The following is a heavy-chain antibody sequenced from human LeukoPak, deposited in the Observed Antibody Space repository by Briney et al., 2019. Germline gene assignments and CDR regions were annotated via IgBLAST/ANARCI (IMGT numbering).Heavy chain of an antibody. CDR3: ARDLGRDYGDYAFDP. Sequence: GGSLRLSCTASGFMFRGYGMHWVRQAPGKGLEWVAFIRYDGNDKQYADSVKGRFTISRDNSKNTLYLQMNSLRTEDTAVYYCARDLGRDYGDYAFDPWGQGTLVTVSS. V-gene: IGHV3-30*02. J-gene: IGHJ5*02. D-gene: IGHD4-17*01. CDR1: GFMFRGYG. CDR2: IRYDGNDK.